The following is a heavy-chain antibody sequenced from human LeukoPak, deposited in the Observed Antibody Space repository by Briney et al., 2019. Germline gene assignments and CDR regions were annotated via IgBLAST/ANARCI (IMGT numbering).Heavy chain of an antibody. Sequence: GGSLRLSCAASGFTFSSYAMHWVRQAPGKGLEWVAVISYDRSNKYYADSVKGRFTISRDNSKNTLYLQMNSLRAEDTAVYYCARDVNTQYYDSSGYEFDYWGQGTLVTVSS. CDR2: ISYDRSNK. CDR1: GFTFSSYA. CDR3: ARDVNTQYYDSSGYEFDY. J-gene: IGHJ4*02. V-gene: IGHV3-30-3*01. D-gene: IGHD3-22*01.